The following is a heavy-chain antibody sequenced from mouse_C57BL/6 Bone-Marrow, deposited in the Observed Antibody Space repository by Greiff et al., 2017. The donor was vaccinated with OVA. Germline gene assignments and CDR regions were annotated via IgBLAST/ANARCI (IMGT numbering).Heavy chain of an antibody. CDR3: ASLYSNYGGGYFDY. Sequence: EVKLVESGPGLVKPSQSLSLTCSVTGYSITSGYYWNWIRQFPGNKLEWMGYISYDGSNNYNPSLKNRISITRDTSKNQFFLKLNSVTTEDTATYYCASLYSNYGGGYFDYWGQGTTLTVSS. CDR1: GYSITSGYY. V-gene: IGHV3-6*01. CDR2: ISYDGSN. D-gene: IGHD2-5*01. J-gene: IGHJ2*01.